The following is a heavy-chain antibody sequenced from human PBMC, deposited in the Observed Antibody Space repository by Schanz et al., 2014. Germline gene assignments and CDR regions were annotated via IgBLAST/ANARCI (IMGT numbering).Heavy chain of an antibody. Sequence: VQLVESGGGLVKPGGSLRLSCTASGFTFSSYDMHWVRQAPGKGLEWVAVISYDGGNKYYADSVKGRFIISRDNSKNTLYLQVNSLRAEDTAVYYCAKHVRSLTGNDYWGQGTLVTVSS. CDR3: AKHVRSLTGNDY. D-gene: IGHD3-9*01. CDR1: GFTFSSYD. J-gene: IGHJ4*02. V-gene: IGHV3-30*18. CDR2: ISYDGGNK.